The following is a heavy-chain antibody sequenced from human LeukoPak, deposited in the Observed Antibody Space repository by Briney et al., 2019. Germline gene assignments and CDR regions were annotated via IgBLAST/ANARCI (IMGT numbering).Heavy chain of an antibody. CDR3: ASLYGSGKRWVDP. J-gene: IGHJ5*02. CDR1: GFTFSSYE. V-gene: IGHV3-72*01. D-gene: IGHD3-10*01. CDR2: TRNKANSYTT. Sequence: GGSLRLSCAASGFTFSSYEMHWVRQAPGKGLEWVGRTRNKANSYTTEYAASVKGRFTISRDDSKNSLYLQMNSLKTEDTAVYYCASLYGSGKRWVDPWGQGTLVTVSS.